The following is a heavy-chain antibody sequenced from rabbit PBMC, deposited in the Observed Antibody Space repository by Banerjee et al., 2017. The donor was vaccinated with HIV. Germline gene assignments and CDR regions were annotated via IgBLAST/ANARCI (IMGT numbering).Heavy chain of an antibody. D-gene: IGHD1-1*01. CDR3: ARRDTGDGGSYKL. J-gene: IGHJ4*01. CDR2: IYAGSSGST. V-gene: IGHV1S40*01. Sequence: WVRQAPGKGLEWIACIYAGSSGSTYYASWAKGRFTISKTSSTTVTLQMTSLTAADTATYFCARRDTGDGGSYKLWGPGTLVTVS.